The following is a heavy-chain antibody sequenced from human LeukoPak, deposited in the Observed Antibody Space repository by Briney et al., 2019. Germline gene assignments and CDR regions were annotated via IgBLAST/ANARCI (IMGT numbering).Heavy chain of an antibody. CDR2: INHSGST. CDR1: GGSFSDYY. CDR3: ARGPDIVVVHHSPSFDY. J-gene: IGHJ4*02. Sequence: SETLSLTCAVYGGSFSDYYWSWIRQPPGKGLEWIGEINHSGSTNYNPSLKSRVTISVDTSKNQFSLKLSSVTAADTAVYYCARGPDIVVVHHSPSFDYWGQGTLVTVSS. V-gene: IGHV4-34*01. D-gene: IGHD2-2*01.